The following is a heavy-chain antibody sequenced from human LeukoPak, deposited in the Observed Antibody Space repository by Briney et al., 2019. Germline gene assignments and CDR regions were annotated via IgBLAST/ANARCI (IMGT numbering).Heavy chain of an antibody. CDR1: GFTFSDYS. CDR2: ISSIGATI. D-gene: IGHD2/OR15-2a*01. J-gene: IGHJ4*02. V-gene: IGHV3-48*01. Sequence: GGSLRLSCAASGFTFSDYSMNWVRQATGKGLEWVSYISSIGATIYYADSVKGRFTISRDNAKNSLFLQMNSLRAEDTAVYYCANYNSDSGSIDYWGQGTLVTVSS. CDR3: ANYNSDSGSIDY.